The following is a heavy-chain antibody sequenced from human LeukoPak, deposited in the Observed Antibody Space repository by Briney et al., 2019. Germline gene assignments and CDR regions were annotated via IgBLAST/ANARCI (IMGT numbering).Heavy chain of an antibody. CDR2: IYHSGST. CDR1: GGSISSGGYS. CDR3: ASLRWPHYYFDY. Sequence: SQTLSLTCAVSGGSISSGGYSWSWIRQPPGKGLEWIGYIYHSGSTYYNPSLKSRVTISVDRSKNQFSLELSSVTAADTAVYYCASLRWPHYYFDYWGQGTLVTVSS. D-gene: IGHD2-15*01. J-gene: IGHJ4*02. V-gene: IGHV4-30-2*01.